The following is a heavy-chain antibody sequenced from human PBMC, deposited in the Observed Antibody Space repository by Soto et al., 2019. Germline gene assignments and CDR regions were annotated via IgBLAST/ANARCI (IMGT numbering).Heavy chain of an antibody. Sequence: SETLSLTCVVSGGPISSGGYSWTWIRQPPGRGPEWIGYISQSGSADYNPSLKSRVTISVDTSKNQFSLRLSSVTAADTAVYYCARDANGLGGIDLWGHGNLVTAS. J-gene: IGHJ4*01. CDR2: ISQSGSA. CDR3: ARDANGLGGIDL. CDR1: GGPISSGGYS. D-gene: IGHD3-10*01. V-gene: IGHV4-30-2*01.